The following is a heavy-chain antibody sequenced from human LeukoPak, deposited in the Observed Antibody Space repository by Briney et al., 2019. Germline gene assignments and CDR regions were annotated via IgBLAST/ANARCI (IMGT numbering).Heavy chain of an antibody. CDR2: ISGSGADT. Sequence: GGSLRLSCAASGFAFSSYALTWVRQAPGKGLEWVLAISGSGADTFYADSVKGRFTISRDNSKNTLYLQMNSLRAEDTAVYYCAKDMLPYDSSGYYDYWGQGTLVTVSS. CDR3: AKDMLPYDSSGYYDY. CDR1: GFAFSSYA. V-gene: IGHV3-23*01. J-gene: IGHJ4*02. D-gene: IGHD3-22*01.